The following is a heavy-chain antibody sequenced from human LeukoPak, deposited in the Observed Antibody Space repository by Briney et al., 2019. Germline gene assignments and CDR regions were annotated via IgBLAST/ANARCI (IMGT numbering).Heavy chain of an antibody. CDR2: IKSKTDGGTT. V-gene: IGHV3-15*01. D-gene: IGHD3-22*01. CDR3: STEVDSSGYYDY. CDR1: GFTFSNAW. J-gene: IGHJ4*02. Sequence: LRFSCAAYGFTFSNAWMIWVRQAPGMGLEWVGRIKSKTDGGTTDYAAPVKGRFTISRDDSKNTLYLQMNSLKSEDTALYYCSTEVDSSGYYDYWGQGTLVTVSS.